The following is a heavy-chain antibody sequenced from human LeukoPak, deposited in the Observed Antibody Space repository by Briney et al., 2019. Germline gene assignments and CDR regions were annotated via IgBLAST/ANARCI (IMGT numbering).Heavy chain of an antibody. J-gene: IGHJ4*02. Sequence: GGSLRLSCTASGFTFSGHAMSWVRQAPGKAVEWVSAINGGGSGTYYTDSVKGRFTTSRDNSKNTLYLQMNFLRAEDTAVYYCAKPLSGSHGHGFDHWGQGTLVTVSA. D-gene: IGHD4-17*01. CDR1: GFTFSGHA. CDR2: INGGGSGT. V-gene: IGHV3-23*01. CDR3: AKPLSGSHGHGFDH.